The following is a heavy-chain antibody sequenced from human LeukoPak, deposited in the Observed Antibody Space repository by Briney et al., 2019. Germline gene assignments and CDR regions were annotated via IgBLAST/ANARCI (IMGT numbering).Heavy chain of an antibody. J-gene: IGHJ5*02. CDR2: IIPIFGTA. V-gene: IGHV1-69*13. CDR3: AREQIGYCSSTSCQSWFDP. CDR1: GGTFSSYA. Sequence: PVKVSCKASGGTFSSYAISWVRQAPGQGLEWMGGIIPIFGTANYAQKFQGRVTITADESTSTAYMELSSLRSEDTAVYHCAREQIGYCSSTSCQSWFDPWGQGTLVTVSS. D-gene: IGHD2-2*01.